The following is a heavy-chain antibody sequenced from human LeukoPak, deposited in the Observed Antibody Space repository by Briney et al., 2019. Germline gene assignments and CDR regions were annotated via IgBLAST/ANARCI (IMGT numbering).Heavy chain of an antibody. J-gene: IGHJ6*02. Sequence: ASVKVSCKVSGYTLTELSMHWVRQAPGKGLEWMGGFDPEDGETIYAQKFQGRVTMTEDTSTDTAYMELSGLRSEDTAVYYCATSPYSSSSVGYYGMDVWGQGTTVTVSS. CDR3: ATSPYSSSSVGYYGMDV. D-gene: IGHD6-6*01. CDR2: FDPEDGET. V-gene: IGHV1-24*01. CDR1: GYTLTELS.